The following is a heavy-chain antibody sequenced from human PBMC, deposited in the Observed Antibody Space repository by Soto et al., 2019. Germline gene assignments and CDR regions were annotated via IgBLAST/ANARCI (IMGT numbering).Heavy chain of an antibody. D-gene: IGHD2-2*01. J-gene: IGHJ3*02. CDR3: AGHLPEALGAFDI. V-gene: IGHV1-18*01. CDR2: IDTHNGNT. CDR1: GYNFTSYG. Sequence: VQLEQSGPELKKPGASVRVSCKASGYNFTSYGITWLRQAPGQGLEWMAWIDTHNGNTNHAYRLQARVTMTTDTSTTTAYIELRGLRSDDTAVSYCAGHLPEALGAFDIWGQGTMVTVSS.